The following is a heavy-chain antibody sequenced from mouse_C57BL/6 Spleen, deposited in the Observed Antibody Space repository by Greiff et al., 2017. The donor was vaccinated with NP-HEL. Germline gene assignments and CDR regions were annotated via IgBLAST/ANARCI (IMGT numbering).Heavy chain of an antibody. CDR1: GFTFSDYG. V-gene: IGHV5-17*01. D-gene: IGHD2-3*01. J-gene: IGHJ3*01. Sequence: EVMLVESGGGLVKPGGSLKLSCAASGFTFSDYGMHWVRQAPEKGLEWVAYISSGSSTIYYADTVKGRFTISRDNATNTLFLQMTSLRSEDTAVYYCARRGGYFVWFAYWGQGTLVTVSA. CDR2: ISSGSSTI. CDR3: ARRGGYFVWFAY.